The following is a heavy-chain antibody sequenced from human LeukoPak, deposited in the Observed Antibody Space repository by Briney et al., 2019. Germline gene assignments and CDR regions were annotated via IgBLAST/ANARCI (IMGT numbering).Heavy chain of an antibody. CDR1: GGSISSSSYY. D-gene: IGHD1-26*01. CDR3: ARDLIVHEVGASNWFDP. Sequence: PSETLSLTCTVSGGSISSSSYYWGWIRQPPGKGLEWIGIIYYSGSTYYNPSLKSRVTITVDTSKNQFSLKLSSVTAADTAVYYCARDLIVHEVGASNWFDPWGQGTLVAVSS. CDR2: IYYSGST. J-gene: IGHJ5*02. V-gene: IGHV4-39*07.